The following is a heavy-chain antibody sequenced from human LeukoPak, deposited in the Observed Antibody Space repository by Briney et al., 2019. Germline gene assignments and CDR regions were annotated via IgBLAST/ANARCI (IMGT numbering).Heavy chain of an antibody. V-gene: IGHV4-4*07. J-gene: IGHJ4*02. D-gene: IGHD6-13*01. CDR3: ARSPIAAATTYYFDY. CDR2: IYTDGST. CDR1: GGSISNYY. Sequence: SETLSLTCTVSGGSISNYYWSWIRQPAGKGLEWIGRIYTDGSTNYNPSLKSRVTMSVDTSKNQFSLKLSSVTAADTAVYYCARSPIAAATTYYFDYWGQGTLVTVSS.